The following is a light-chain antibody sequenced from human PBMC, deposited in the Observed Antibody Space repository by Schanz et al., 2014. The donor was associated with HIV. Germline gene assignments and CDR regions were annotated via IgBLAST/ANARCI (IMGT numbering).Light chain of an antibody. Sequence: DIVLTQSPGTLSLSPGERGTLSCRASQSVKSDFIGWYQQKPGQAPRLLIFGASNRATGIPDRFSGGGSGTDFTLTIRRLEPEDVAVYYCQQYHSSRGTFGGGTKVELK. CDR2: GAS. CDR3: QQYHSSRGT. CDR1: QSVKSDF. J-gene: IGKJ4*01. V-gene: IGKV3-20*01.